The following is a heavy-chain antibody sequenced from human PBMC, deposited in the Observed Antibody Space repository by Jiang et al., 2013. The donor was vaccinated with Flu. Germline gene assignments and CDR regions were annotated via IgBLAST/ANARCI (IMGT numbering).Heavy chain of an antibody. J-gene: IGHJ4*02. V-gene: IGHV4-59*01. CDR2: LLQWEAP. CDR3: GRDVPWRGVPY. Sequence: SWIRQPREGTGVDWVYLLQWEAPNTTPPSKSRVTISVDTSKNQFSLKLTSVTAADTAVYYCGRDVPWRGVPYWGQGILVTVSS. D-gene: IGHD3-10*01.